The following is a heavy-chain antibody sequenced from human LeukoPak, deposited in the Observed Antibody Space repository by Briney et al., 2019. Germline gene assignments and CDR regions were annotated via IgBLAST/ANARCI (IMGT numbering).Heavy chain of an antibody. CDR2: ISGSGGST. Sequence: HAGGSLRLSCEASGFTFSTYAMSWVRQAPGKGLEWVSAISGSGGSTYYADSVKGRFTISRDNSKNALYLQMNSLRAEDTAVYYCAKDLLSSDFWSGYYLSPAHDAFDIWGQGTMVTVSS. CDR3: AKDLLSSDFWSGYYLSPAHDAFDI. CDR1: GFTFSTYA. D-gene: IGHD3-3*01. J-gene: IGHJ3*02. V-gene: IGHV3-23*01.